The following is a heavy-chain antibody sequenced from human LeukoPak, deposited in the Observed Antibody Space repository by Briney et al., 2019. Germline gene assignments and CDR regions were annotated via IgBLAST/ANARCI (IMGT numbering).Heavy chain of an antibody. D-gene: IGHD3-9*01. CDR2: ISTFSSYT. Sequence: TGGSLRLSCAASGFTLSDHYMSWIRQAPGKGLEWVSYISTFSSYTNYADSVKGRFTVSRDNAKNSLYLQMNSLRAEDTAVYYCARGARLADYWGQGTLVTVSS. CDR3: ARGARLADY. J-gene: IGHJ4*02. CDR1: GFTLSDHY. V-gene: IGHV3-11*05.